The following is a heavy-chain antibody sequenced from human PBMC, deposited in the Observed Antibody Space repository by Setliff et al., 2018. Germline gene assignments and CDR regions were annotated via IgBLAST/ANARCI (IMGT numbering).Heavy chain of an antibody. D-gene: IGHD3-3*01. CDR1: GGTFSIYT. CDR2: IIPIFGTA. Sequence: RASVKVSCKASGGTFSIYTISWVRQAPGQGLEWMGRIIPIFGTANYAQKFQGGVTITADKSTSTAYMELSSLRSEDTAVYYCAISTIFGVVSPTPDAFDIWGQGTMVTVS. J-gene: IGHJ3*02. V-gene: IGHV1-69*08. CDR3: AISTIFGVVSPTPDAFDI.